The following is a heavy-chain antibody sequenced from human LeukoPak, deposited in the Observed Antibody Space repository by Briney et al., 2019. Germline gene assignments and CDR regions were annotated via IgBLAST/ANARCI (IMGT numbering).Heavy chain of an antibody. V-gene: IGHV1-8*01. CDR3: ASQSGDYGWSPYYYYMDV. CDR1: GYTFTSYD. Sequence: GASVKVSCKASGYTFTSYDINWVRQATGQGLEWMGWMNPNSGNTGYAQKFQGRVTMTRNTSISTAYMELSSLRSEDTAVYYCASQSGDYGWSPYYYYMDVWGKGTTVTISS. J-gene: IGHJ6*03. CDR2: MNPNSGNT. D-gene: IGHD4-17*01.